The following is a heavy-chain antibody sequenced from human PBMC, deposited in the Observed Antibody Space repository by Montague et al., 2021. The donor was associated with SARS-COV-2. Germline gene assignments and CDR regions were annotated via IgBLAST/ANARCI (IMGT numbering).Heavy chain of an antibody. CDR3: ARGRTGTTFYYYYYYGMDV. CDR1: GGSFSGYY. V-gene: IGHV4-34*01. Sequence: TLSLTCAVYGGSFSGYYWSWIRQPPGKGLEWIGEINHSGSTNYNPSLKSRVTISVDTSKNQFSLKLSSVTAADTAMYYCARGRTGTTFYYYYYYGMDVWGQGTTVTVSS. CDR2: INHSGST. D-gene: IGHD1-7*01. J-gene: IGHJ6*02.